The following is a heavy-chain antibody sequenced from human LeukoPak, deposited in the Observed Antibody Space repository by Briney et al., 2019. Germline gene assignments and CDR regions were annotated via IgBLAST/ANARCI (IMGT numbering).Heavy chain of an antibody. CDR1: GGSFSGYY. Sequence: SETLSLTCAVYGGSFSGYYWSWIRQPPGKGLEWVGEINHSGSTNYNPSLKSRVTISVDTSKNQFSLKLSSVTAADTAVYYCARHGSSSWYVGGDYYYYYMDVWGKGTTVTISS. CDR2: INHSGST. D-gene: IGHD6-13*01. V-gene: IGHV4-34*01. J-gene: IGHJ6*03. CDR3: ARHGSSSWYVGGDYYYYYMDV.